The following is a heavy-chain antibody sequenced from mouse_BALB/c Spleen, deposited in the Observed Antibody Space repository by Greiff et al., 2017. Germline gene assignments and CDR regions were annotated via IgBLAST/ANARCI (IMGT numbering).Heavy chain of an antibody. V-gene: IGHV1S56*01. CDR3: ARGGKLGWGDY. Sequence: QVQLKESGPELVKPGASVKISCKASGYTFTDYNMHWVKQRPGQGLEWIGWIYPGDGSTKYNEKFKGKATLTADKSSSTAYMQLSSLTSENSAVYFCARGGKLGWGDYWGQGTTLTVSS. D-gene: IGHD4-1*01. J-gene: IGHJ2*01. CDR2: IYPGDGST. CDR1: GYTFTDYN.